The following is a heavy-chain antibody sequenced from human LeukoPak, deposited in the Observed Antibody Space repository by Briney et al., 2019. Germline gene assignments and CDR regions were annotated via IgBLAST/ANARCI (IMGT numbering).Heavy chain of an antibody. CDR3: AREWGGDYDSSGDDAFDI. V-gene: IGHV4-61*02. D-gene: IGHD3-22*01. CDR2: IYTSGST. J-gene: IGHJ3*02. Sequence: PSETLSLTCTVSGGSISSGSYYWSWIRQPAGKGLEWIGRIYTSGSTNYNPSLKSRVTISVNTSKNQFSLKLSSVTAADTAVYYCAREWGGDYDSSGDDAFDIWGQGTMVTVSS. CDR1: GGSISSGSYY.